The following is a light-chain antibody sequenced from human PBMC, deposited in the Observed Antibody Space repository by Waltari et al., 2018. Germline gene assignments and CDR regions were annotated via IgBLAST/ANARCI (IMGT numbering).Light chain of an antibody. J-gene: IGLJ2*01. CDR2: EVS. Sequence: QSALTQPPSASGSPGQSVTISCTGTSSDVGGYNYVSWYQQHPGKAPKLMSSEVSKRPSGFPDRFSGSKSGNTASLTVSGLQAEDEADYYCSSYAGSDILVFGGGTKLTVL. V-gene: IGLV2-8*01. CDR1: SSDVGGYNY. CDR3: SSYAGSDILV.